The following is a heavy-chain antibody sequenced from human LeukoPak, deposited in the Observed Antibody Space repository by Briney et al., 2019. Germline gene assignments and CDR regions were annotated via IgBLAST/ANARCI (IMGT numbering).Heavy chain of an antibody. CDR1: GFTFYDYA. CDR3: AKDRAMTSGWYTNFDY. Sequence: TGRSLRLSCAASGFTFYDYAMHWVRQAPGKGLEWVSAISGSGGSTYYADSVKGRFTISRDNSKNTLYLQMNSLRAEDTAVYYCAKDRAMTSGWYTNFDYWGQGTLVTVSS. J-gene: IGHJ4*02. CDR2: ISGSGGST. V-gene: IGHV3-23*01. D-gene: IGHD6-19*01.